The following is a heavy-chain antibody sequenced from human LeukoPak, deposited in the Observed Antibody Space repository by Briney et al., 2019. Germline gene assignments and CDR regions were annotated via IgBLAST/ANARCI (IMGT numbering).Heavy chain of an antibody. CDR3: ARDLVYGDYYYGMDV. Sequence: SETLSLTCTVSGGSVSSGSYYWSWIRQPPGKGLEWIGYIYYSGSTNYNPSLKSRVTISVDTSKNRFSLKLSSVTAADTAVYYCARDLVYGDYYYGMDVWGQGTTVTVSS. D-gene: IGHD4-17*01. V-gene: IGHV4-61*01. CDR2: IYYSGST. CDR1: GGSVSSGSYY. J-gene: IGHJ6*02.